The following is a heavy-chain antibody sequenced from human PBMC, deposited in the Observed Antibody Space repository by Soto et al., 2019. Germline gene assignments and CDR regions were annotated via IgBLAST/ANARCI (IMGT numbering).Heavy chain of an antibody. J-gene: IGHJ4*02. Sequence: GGSLRLSCAASGFTFSSYAMHWVRQAPGKGLEWVAVISYDGSNKYYADSVKGRFTIPRDNSKNTLYLQMNSLRAEDTAVYYCARARLLWFGESSYHFDYWGQGTLVTVSS. CDR2: ISYDGSNK. CDR3: ARARLLWFGESSYHFDY. V-gene: IGHV3-30-3*01. D-gene: IGHD3-10*01. CDR1: GFTFSSYA.